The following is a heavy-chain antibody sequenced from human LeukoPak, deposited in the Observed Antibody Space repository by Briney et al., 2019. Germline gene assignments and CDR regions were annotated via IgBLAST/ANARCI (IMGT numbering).Heavy chain of an antibody. CDR2: ISSSSSYI. Sequence: PGGSLRLSCAASGFTFSSYAMSWVRQAPGKGLEWVSSISSSSSYIYYADSVKGRFTISRDNAKNSLYLQMNSLRAEDTAVYYCARVREGTGQQLVRAGYYYYMDVWGKGTTVTVSS. CDR1: GFTFSSYA. D-gene: IGHD6-13*01. J-gene: IGHJ6*03. CDR3: ARVREGTGQQLVRAGYYYYMDV. V-gene: IGHV3-21*01.